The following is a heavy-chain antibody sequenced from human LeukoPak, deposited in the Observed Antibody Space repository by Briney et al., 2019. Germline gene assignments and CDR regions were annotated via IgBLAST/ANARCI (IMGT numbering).Heavy chain of an antibody. Sequence: SETLSLTCTASGGSISSSSYYWGWIRQPPGKGLEWIGSIYYSGSTYYNPSLKSRVTISVDTSKNQFSLKLSSVTAADTAVYYCARLQEDSSGCYYFDYWGQGTLVTVSS. V-gene: IGHV4-39*01. J-gene: IGHJ4*02. D-gene: IGHD3-22*01. CDR2: IYYSGST. CDR3: ARLQEDSSGCYYFDY. CDR1: GGSISSSSYY.